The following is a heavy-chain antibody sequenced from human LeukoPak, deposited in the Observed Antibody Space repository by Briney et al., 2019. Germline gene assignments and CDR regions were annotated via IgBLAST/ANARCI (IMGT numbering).Heavy chain of an antibody. CDR2: IYYSGST. Sequence: SETLSLTCTVSGGSISSSSYYWGWLRQPPGKGLEWIGSIYYSGSTYYNPSLKSRVTISVDTSKNQFSLKLSSVTAADTAVYYCARHRPPGQDYYYGMDVWGQGTTVTVSS. D-gene: IGHD1-1*01. CDR3: ARHRPPGQDYYYGMDV. CDR1: GGSISSSSYY. J-gene: IGHJ6*02. V-gene: IGHV4-39*01.